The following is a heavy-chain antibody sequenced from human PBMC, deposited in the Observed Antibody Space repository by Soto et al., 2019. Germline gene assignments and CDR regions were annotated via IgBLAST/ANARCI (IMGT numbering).Heavy chain of an antibody. Sequence: EVQLVESGGGLVQPGGSLRLSCADSGFTFSSYSMNWVRQAPGKGLECVSDISSGGSTVYYADSVKGRFTISRDNAKNSVYLQMDSLRVEDTAVYYCSRDCPGRGGCSSTTCYAFDYWGQGTLVTVSS. CDR2: ISSGGSTV. D-gene: IGHD2-2*01. CDR1: GFTFSSYS. CDR3: SRDCPGRGGCSSTTCYAFDY. V-gene: IGHV3-48*01. J-gene: IGHJ4*02.